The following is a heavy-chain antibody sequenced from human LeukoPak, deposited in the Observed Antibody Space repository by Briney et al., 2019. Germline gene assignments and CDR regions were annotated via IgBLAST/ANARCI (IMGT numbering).Heavy chain of an antibody. V-gene: IGHV4-30-2*01. CDR3: ARDEGGGYFDL. J-gene: IGHJ2*01. CDR2: IYHSGST. D-gene: IGHD4-23*01. CDR1: GGSISSGGYS. Sequence: PSETLSLTCAVSGGSISSGGYSWSWIRQPPGKGLEWIGYIYHSGSTYYNPSLKSRVTISVDRSKNQFSLKLSSVTAADTAVYYCARDEGGGYFDLWGRSTLVTVSS.